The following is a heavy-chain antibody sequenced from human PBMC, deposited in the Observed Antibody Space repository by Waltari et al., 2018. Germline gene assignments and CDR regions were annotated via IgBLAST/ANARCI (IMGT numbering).Heavy chain of an antibody. CDR1: GYTFTSYA. CDR2: INAGNGNT. J-gene: IGHJ6*02. V-gene: IGHV1-3*01. Sequence: QVQLVQSGAEVKKPGASVKVSCKASGYTFTSYAIHWVRQAPGQRLEWMGWINAGNGNTKYSQKFQGRVTITRDTSASTAYMELSSLRSEDTAVYYCASGIAAAGSYYYGMDVWGQGTTVTVSS. CDR3: ASGIAAAGSYYYGMDV. D-gene: IGHD6-13*01.